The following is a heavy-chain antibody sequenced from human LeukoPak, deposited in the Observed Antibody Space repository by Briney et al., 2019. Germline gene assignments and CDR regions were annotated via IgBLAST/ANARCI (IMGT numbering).Heavy chain of an antibody. CDR2: ITPVIDVS. CDR3: ARVNLRGSQYDWFDP. V-gene: IGHV1-69*02. CDR1: GGSLNSHI. J-gene: IGHJ5*02. Sequence: SVKVSCKASGGSLNSHIFTWVRQAPGQGLEWMGKITPVIDVSKYAQKFQGRLTITADKSTATVYMELSGLKSDDTAVYYCARVNLRGSQYDWFDPWGQGTLVTVSS. D-gene: IGHD1-26*01.